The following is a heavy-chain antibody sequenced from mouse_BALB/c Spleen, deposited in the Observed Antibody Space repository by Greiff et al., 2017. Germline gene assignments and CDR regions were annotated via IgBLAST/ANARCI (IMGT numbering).Heavy chain of an antibody. J-gene: IGHJ3*01. CDR1: GYTFTSYW. Sequence: EVQLQQSGTVLARPGASVKMSCKASGYTFTSYWMHWVKQRPGQGLEWIGAIYPGNSDTSYNQKFTGKAKLTAVTSTSTAYIELSSLTNEDSAVYYCTREGSYGNYPRFAYWGQGTLVTVSA. CDR2: IYPGNSDT. D-gene: IGHD2-1*01. CDR3: TREGSYGNYPRFAY. V-gene: IGHV1-5*01.